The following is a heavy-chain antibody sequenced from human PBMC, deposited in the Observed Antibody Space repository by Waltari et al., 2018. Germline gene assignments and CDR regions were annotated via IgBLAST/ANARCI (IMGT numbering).Heavy chain of an antibody. CDR2: ISSSSSYI. CDR3: ARDKRTTSRFDY. J-gene: IGHJ4*02. CDR1: GFSFDTYA. V-gene: IGHV3-21*01. Sequence: EIQLVDSGVALVKPGGSRILSCVASGFSFDTYARNWVRQAPGKGLEWVSSISSSSSYIYYADSVSGRFTVSRDNAKNSLFLQLNNLRVEDTAVYYCARDKRTTSRFDYWGQGTLVTVSS.